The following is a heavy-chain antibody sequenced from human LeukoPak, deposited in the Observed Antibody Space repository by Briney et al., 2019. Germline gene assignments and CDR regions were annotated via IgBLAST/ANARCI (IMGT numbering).Heavy chain of an antibody. D-gene: IGHD6-6*01. Sequence: SETLSLTCSVSGDSISRLYWSWIRQPPGKGLEWIGYIYYTGSTNYNPSLKSRVTMFVDMSKNQFSLRLSSATAADTAVYYCSRHSAYISSSPFDYWGQGTLVTVSS. J-gene: IGHJ4*02. CDR2: IYYTGST. CDR1: GDSISRLY. V-gene: IGHV4-59*08. CDR3: SRHSAYISSSPFDY.